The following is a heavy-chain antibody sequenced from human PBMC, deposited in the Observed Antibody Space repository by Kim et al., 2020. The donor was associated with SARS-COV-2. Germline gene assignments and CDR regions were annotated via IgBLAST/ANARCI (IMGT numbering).Heavy chain of an antibody. CDR3: AKFSYDTSGYSPGGAFDI. Sequence: GGSLRLSCAASGFTFTTYAMSWVRQAPGKGLEWVSAISGGGYSTYYADSVKGRFTISRDNSKNTLYLQMNSLRAGDAALYYCAKFSYDTSGYSPGGAFDIWGQGTMVTVSS. D-gene: IGHD3-22*01. V-gene: IGHV3-23*01. J-gene: IGHJ3*02. CDR1: GFTFTTYA. CDR2: ISGGGYST.